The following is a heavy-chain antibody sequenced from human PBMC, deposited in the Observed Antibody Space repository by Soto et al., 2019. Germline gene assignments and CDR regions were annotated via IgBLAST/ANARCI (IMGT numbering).Heavy chain of an antibody. CDR2: IIPIFGTA. D-gene: IGHD6-25*01. V-gene: IGHV1-69*06. CDR1: GGTFSSYA. CDR3: ARDLTAAASYYYYGMDV. J-gene: IGHJ6*02. Sequence: QVQLVQSGAEVKKPGSSVKVSCKASGGTFSSYAISWVRQAPGQGLEWMGGIIPIFGTANYAQKFQGSVTITADKSTSTAYMELSSLRSEDTAVYYCARDLTAAASYYYYGMDVWGQGTTVTVSS.